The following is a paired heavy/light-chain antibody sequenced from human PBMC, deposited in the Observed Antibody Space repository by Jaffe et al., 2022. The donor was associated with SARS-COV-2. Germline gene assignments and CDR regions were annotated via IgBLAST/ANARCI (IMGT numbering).Heavy chain of an antibody. J-gene: IGHJ4*02. CDR2: IYPGDSDT. Sequence: EVQLVQSGAEVRKPGESLKISCKGAASTFTTYLVAWVRQMPGKGLECLGIIYPGDSDTRYSPSFQGHVTISADKSINTVYLQWNTLKTSDTAMYYCAGLATHGDNWGQGTLVTVSS. V-gene: IGHV5-51*01. CDR1: ASTFTTYL. CDR3: AGLATHGDN.
Light chain of an antibody. CDR2: NTS. V-gene: IGKV3-11*01. J-gene: IGKJ4*01. CDR3: QQRSNWLT. CDR1: QSVGIY. Sequence: IVLTQSPATLSLSPGERATLSCRASQSVGIYLAWYQQKPGQAPRLLIFNTSTRVTGIPARFSGSGSGTDFTLTINSLEPEDFAVYYCQQRSNWLTFGGGTKVEIK.